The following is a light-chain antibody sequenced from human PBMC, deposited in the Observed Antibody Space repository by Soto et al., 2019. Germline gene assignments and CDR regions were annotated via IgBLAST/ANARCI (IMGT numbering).Light chain of an antibody. CDR1: QSVFYSSNNKPY. CDR2: WAS. V-gene: IGKV4-1*01. CDR3: QQYYSTHLT. J-gene: IGKJ4*01. Sequence: DIVMTQAPDSLAVSLGERATINCKSSQSVFYSSNNKPYLAWYQQKPGQPPMLLIYWASTRESGVPDRFSGSGSGTAFTLTISSLQAPHVAVYSCQQYYSTHLTFGAGTKVEIK.